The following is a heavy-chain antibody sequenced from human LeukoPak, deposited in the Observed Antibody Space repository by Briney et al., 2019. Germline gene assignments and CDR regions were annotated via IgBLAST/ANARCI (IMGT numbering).Heavy chain of an antibody. CDR1: GLTFRSYA. CDR2: MSGSGGST. V-gene: IGHV3-23*01. CDR3: ARDMGELLLDDTFDM. D-gene: IGHD1-26*01. Sequence: GGSPRLSCAASGLTFRSYAMSWVRQAPGKGLEWVSVMSGSGGSTYFADSVKGRFSISRDNSKNTLYLQMNNLRAEDSALYHCARDMGELLLDDTFDMWGQGTMVTVSS. J-gene: IGHJ3*02.